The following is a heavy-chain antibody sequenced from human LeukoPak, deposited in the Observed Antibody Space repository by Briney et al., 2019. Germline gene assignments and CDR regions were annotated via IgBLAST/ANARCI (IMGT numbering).Heavy chain of an antibody. D-gene: IGHD3-10*01. CDR3: AKDGSGYGSGSYGEFDY. CDR1: GFTFSSYA. Sequence: GGSLRLSCAASGFTFSSYAMSWVRQAPGKGLEWVSAISGSGGSTYYADSVKGRFTISRDNSKNTLYLQMNSLRAEDTAVYYCAKDGSGYGSGSYGEFDYWGQGTLVTVSS. V-gene: IGHV3-23*01. CDR2: ISGSGGST. J-gene: IGHJ4*02.